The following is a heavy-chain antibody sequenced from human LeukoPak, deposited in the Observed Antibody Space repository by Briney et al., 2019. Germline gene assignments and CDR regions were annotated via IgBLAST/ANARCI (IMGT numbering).Heavy chain of an antibody. Sequence: GYTXXXYYMHWVRQAPGQGLEWMGWINPNSGGTNYAQKFQGRVTMTRDTSISTAYMELSRLRSDDTAVYYCAREPYYYASSGFFDYWGQGTLVTVSS. V-gene: IGHV1-2*02. CDR3: AREPYYYASSGFFDY. CDR1: GYTXXXYY. D-gene: IGHD3-22*01. J-gene: IGHJ4*02. CDR2: INPNSGGT.